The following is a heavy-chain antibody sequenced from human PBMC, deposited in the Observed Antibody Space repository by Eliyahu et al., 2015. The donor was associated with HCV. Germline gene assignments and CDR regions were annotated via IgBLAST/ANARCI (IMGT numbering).Heavy chain of an antibody. CDR2: INHTGST. CDR3: ARFPIGGLSTLRRHFDY. V-gene: IGHV4-34*01. Sequence: QVQLQQWGAGLLKPSETLSLTCAVYGGSFSGHSWSWIRQPPGKGLEWIGEINHTGSTNYNPSLKGRVTISVDTSKNQFSVILSSVTAADTAVYYCARFPIGGLSTLRRHFDYWGQGTLVTVSS. J-gene: IGHJ4*02. CDR1: GGSFSGHS. D-gene: IGHD3-16*01.